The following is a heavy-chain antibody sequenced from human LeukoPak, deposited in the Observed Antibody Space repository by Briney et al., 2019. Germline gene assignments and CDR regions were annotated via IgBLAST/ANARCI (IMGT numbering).Heavy chain of an antibody. CDR2: ISSSGSYI. V-gene: IGHV3-21*01. CDR1: GFTFSSYS. CDR3: ACDAYCGGDCQHPHYFFYC. Sequence: GGSLRLSCAASGFTFSSYSMNWVRQAPGKGREWVASISSSGSYIYYADSVKGRFTISRDNAKNSLYLQVNRLRAEGTAVYYCACDAYCGGDCQHPHYFFYCWGQVALV. J-gene: IGHJ4*02. D-gene: IGHD2-21*02.